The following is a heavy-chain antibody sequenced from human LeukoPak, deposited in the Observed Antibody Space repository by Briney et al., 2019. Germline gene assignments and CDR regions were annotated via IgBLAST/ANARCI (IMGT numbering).Heavy chain of an antibody. D-gene: IGHD1-26*01. CDR2: ISGTGDNT. CDR1: GFTFSGFA. Sequence: GGSLRLSCAASGFTFSGFAMSWVRRTPGKGLEWVSGISGTGDNTLYADSVEGRFTISRDNSKNTLYLEVNSLRAEDTAIYYCAKMKGHPLPKYYMDVWGQGTTVTVSS. V-gene: IGHV3-23*01. CDR3: AKMKGHPLPKYYMDV. J-gene: IGHJ6*01.